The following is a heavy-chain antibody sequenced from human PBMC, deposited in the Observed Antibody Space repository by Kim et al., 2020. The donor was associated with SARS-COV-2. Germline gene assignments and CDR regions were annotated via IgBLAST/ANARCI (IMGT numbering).Heavy chain of an antibody. D-gene: IGHD6-13*01. Sequence: ASVKVSCKASGYTFTSYAMHWVRQAPGQRLEWMGWINAGNGNTKYSQKFQGRVTITRDTSASTAYMELSSLRSEDTAVYYCARRAAAGIRYAAKYYFDYWGQGTLVTVSS. CDR2: INAGNGNT. J-gene: IGHJ4*02. CDR1: GYTFTSYA. CDR3: ARRAAAGIRYAAKYYFDY. V-gene: IGHV1-3*01.